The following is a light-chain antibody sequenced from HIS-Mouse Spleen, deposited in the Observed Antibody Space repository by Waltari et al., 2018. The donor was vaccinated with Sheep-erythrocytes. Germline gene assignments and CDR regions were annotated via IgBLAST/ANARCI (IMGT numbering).Light chain of an antibody. CDR3: QAWDSSTVV. CDR2: QDT. J-gene: IGLJ2*01. Sequence: SSELTQPPSVSVSPGQTASITCSGDKLGDKYACWYQQKPGQSPVLVIYQDTKRPSGIPGRFSGSNSVNTATLTISGTQAMDEADYYCQAWDSSTVVFGGGTKLTVL. CDR1: KLGDKY. V-gene: IGLV3-1*01.